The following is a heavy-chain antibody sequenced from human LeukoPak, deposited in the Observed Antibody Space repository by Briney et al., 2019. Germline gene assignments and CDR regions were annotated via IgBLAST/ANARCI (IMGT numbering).Heavy chain of an antibody. CDR2: ISYDGSIE. D-gene: IGHD2-2*01. J-gene: IGHJ4*02. CDR1: GFTFSSYA. Sequence: PGGSLRLSCAASGFTFSSYAMHWVRQAPGRGLEWVAVISYDGSIEDYVDSVKGRFTISRDNSKNTLYLQMDSLRTEDTAVYYCARVGSSYCSTTSCRTFDYWGQGTQVTVSS. V-gene: IGHV3-30*03. CDR3: ARVGSSYCSTTSCRTFDY.